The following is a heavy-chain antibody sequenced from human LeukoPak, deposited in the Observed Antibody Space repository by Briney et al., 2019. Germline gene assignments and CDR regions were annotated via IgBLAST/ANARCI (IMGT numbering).Heavy chain of an antibody. D-gene: IGHD6-13*01. CDR3: ARVDSINWYDSRGYFDY. J-gene: IGHJ4*02. CDR2: IYYTGST. V-gene: IGHV4-59*01. Sequence: SSETLSLTCTVSGGSISTYYWSWIRQPPGKGLEWIGYIYYTGSTNYNPSLKSRVTLSVDTSKNQFSLNLSSVTAADTAVYYCARVDSINWYDSRGYFDYWGQGTLVTVSS. CDR1: GGSISTYY.